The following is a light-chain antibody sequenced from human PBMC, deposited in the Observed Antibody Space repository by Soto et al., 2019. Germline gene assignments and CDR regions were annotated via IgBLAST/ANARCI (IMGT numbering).Light chain of an antibody. V-gene: IGLV2-14*01. Sequence: QSALTQPASVSGSPGQSITISCTGTISDFVVYNYVSWYQQHPGKAPKLMIYGVSNRPSGVSNRFSGSKSGNTASLTISGLQADDEADYYCSSHTISSALQVFGTGTKVIVL. J-gene: IGLJ1*01. CDR3: SSHTISSALQV. CDR2: GVS. CDR1: ISDFVVYNY.